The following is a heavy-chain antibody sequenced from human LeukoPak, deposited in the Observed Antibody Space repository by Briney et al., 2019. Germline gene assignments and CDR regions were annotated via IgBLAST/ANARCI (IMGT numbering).Heavy chain of an antibody. CDR2: IYTSGNT. Sequence: SETLSLTCTVSGDSISSYYWTWIRQPAGKGLEWIGRIYTSGNTNYNPSLKSRVTMSVDTSKNQFSLKLSSVTAADTAVYYCARVITMVRGVIMDDAFDIWGQGTMVTVSS. V-gene: IGHV4-4*07. CDR1: GDSISSYY. D-gene: IGHD3-10*01. CDR3: ARVITMVRGVIMDDAFDI. J-gene: IGHJ3*02.